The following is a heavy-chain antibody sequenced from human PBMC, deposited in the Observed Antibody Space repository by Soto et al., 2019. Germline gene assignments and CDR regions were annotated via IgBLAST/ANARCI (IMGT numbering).Heavy chain of an antibody. CDR3: ASGSGRYYYYMDG. CDR1: GYTFTSYG. J-gene: IGHJ6*03. CDR2: IIPILGIA. Sequence: SVKVSCKASGYTFTSYGISWVRQAPGQGLEWMGRIIPILGIANYAQKFQGRVTITADKSTSTAYMELSSLRSEDTAVYYCASGSGRYYYYMDGWGKGTTVTGSS. V-gene: IGHV1-69*04. D-gene: IGHD3-10*01.